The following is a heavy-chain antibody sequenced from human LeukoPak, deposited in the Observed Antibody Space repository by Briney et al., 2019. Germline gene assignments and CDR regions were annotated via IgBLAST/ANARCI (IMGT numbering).Heavy chain of an antibody. J-gene: IGHJ4*02. CDR2: ISSSSSTI. V-gene: IGHV3-48*01. CDR3: ARLGYCSGGSCRKPFDY. D-gene: IGHD2-15*01. Sequence: GGSLRLSCAASGFTFSSYSMNWVRQAPGKGLEWVSYISSSSSTIYYADSVKGRFTISRDNAKNSLYLQTNSLRAEDTAVYYCARLGYCSGGSCRKPFDYWGQGTLVTVSS. CDR1: GFTFSSYS.